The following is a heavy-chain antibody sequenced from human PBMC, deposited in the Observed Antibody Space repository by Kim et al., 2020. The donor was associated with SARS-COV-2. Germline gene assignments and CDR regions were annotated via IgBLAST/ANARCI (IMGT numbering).Heavy chain of an antibody. Sequence: ASVKVSCKASGYTFTSYYMHWVRQAPGQGLEWMGIINPSGGSTSYAQKFQGRVTMTRDTSTSTVYMELSSLRSEDTAVYYCARDIEGDYYDSSGTDLGTPLELWCRGTLVTVSS. J-gene: IGHJ2*01. CDR2: INPSGGST. V-gene: IGHV1-46*01. D-gene: IGHD3-22*01. CDR1: GYTFTSYY. CDR3: ARDIEGDYYDSSGTDLGTPLEL.